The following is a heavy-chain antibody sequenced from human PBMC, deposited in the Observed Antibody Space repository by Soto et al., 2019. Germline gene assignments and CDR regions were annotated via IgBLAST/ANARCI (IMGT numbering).Heavy chain of an antibody. CDR2: TYYRSKWYN. J-gene: IGHJ6*02. D-gene: IGHD5-18*01. V-gene: IGHV6-1*01. CDR1: GDSVSSNSAA. Sequence: SQTLSLTCAISGDSVSSNSAAWNCIRQSPSRGLEWLGRTYYRSKWYNDYAVSVKSRITINPDTSKNQFSLQLNSVTPEDTAVYYCARSSGSGYSYVYYYYYGMDVWGQGTTVTVSS. CDR3: ARSSGSGYSYVYYYYYGMDV.